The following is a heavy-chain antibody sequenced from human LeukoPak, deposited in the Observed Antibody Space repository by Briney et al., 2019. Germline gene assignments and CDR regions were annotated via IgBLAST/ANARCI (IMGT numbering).Heavy chain of an antibody. CDR2: ISSSGGST. Sequence: GGSLRLSCAASGFTFSSYAMSWVRQAPGKGLEWVSAISSSGGSTYYADSVKGRFTISRDNSKDTLYLQMNSLRAEDTAVYYCASGGIQLWYVDYWGQGTLVTVSS. CDR1: GFTFSSYA. J-gene: IGHJ4*02. CDR3: ASGGIQLWYVDY. V-gene: IGHV3-23*01. D-gene: IGHD5-18*01.